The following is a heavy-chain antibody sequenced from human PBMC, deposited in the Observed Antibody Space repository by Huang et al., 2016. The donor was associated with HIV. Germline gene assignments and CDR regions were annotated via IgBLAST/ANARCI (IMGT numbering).Heavy chain of an antibody. D-gene: IGHD6-6*01. J-gene: IGHJ4*02. CDR3: ARDWSFGSSTSPAD. Sequence: QVQLVPSGAEVKNPGASVRVSCKASGYTFTDSNIHWVRQAPGQGLAWMGGINPKRGGTRYAQRVQGRITMTRDTTISTGHMDLRRIQSDDTAVYFCARDWSFGSSTSPADWGQGTLVTVSS. CDR2: INPKRGGT. V-gene: IGHV1-2*02. CDR1: GYTFTDSN.